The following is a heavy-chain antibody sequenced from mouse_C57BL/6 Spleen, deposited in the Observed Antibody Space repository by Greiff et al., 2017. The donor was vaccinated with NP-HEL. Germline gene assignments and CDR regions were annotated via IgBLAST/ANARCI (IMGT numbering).Heavy chain of an antibody. D-gene: IGHD1-1*01. CDR2: ISSGGSCT. CDR3: ARNDYGSRDYAMDY. V-gene: IGHV5-6*01. Sequence: EVQRVESGGDLVKPGGSLKLSCEASGFAFSSSGMSWVRQTPDKRLEWVATISSGGSCTYYLDSVKGRFTISRDNAKNTLYLQMSSLTSEDTALFYSARNDYGSRDYAMDYWGQGTSVTVSA. CDR1: GFAFSSSG. J-gene: IGHJ4*01.